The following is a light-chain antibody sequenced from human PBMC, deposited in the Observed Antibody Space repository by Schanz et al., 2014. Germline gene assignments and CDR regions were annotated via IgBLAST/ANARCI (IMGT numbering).Light chain of an antibody. V-gene: IGLV2-18*02. CDR2: DVS. CDR3: RSYAGSNNFYV. CDR1: SSDVGSYNR. Sequence: QSALTQPPSVSGSPGQLVTISCTGTSSDVGSYNRVSWYQQPPGTAPKLMIYDVSKRPSGVPDRFSGSKSGNTASLTISGLQAEDEADYYCRSYAGSNNFYVFGTGTKLTVL. J-gene: IGLJ1*01.